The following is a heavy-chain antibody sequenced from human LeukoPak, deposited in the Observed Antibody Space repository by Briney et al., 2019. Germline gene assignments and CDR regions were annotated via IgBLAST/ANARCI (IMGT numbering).Heavy chain of an antibody. CDR1: GFTVSSNH. CDR3: ARDLAYYGSGKQNY. V-gene: IGHV3-66*01. CDR2: IYSGGST. D-gene: IGHD3-10*01. J-gene: IGHJ4*02. Sequence: LTGGSLRLSCAASGFTVSSNHMSWVRQAPGKGLEWVSVIYSGGSTSYADSVKGRFTISRDNSKSTLYLQMNSLRAEDTAVYYCARDLAYYGSGKQNYWGQGTLVTVSS.